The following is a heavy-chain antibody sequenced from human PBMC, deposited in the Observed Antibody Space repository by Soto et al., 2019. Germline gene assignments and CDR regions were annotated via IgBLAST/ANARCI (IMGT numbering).Heavy chain of an antibody. D-gene: IGHD3-3*01. J-gene: IGHJ2*01. CDR1: GFTFSSYA. CDR3: ASGITIFGVVTATPDWYFDL. CDR2: ISGSGGST. Sequence: EVQLLESGGGLVQPGGSLRLSCAASGFTFSSYAMSWVRQAPGKGLEWVSAISGSGGSTYYADSVKGRFTISRDNSKNTLYLQMNSLRAEDTAVYYCASGITIFGVVTATPDWYFDLCGRGTLVTVSS. V-gene: IGHV3-23*01.